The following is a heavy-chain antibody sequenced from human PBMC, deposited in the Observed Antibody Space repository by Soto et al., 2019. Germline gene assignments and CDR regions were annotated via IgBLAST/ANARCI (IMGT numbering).Heavy chain of an antibody. J-gene: IGHJ4*02. CDR1: GYSISSGCY. V-gene: IGHV4-38-2*01. CDR3: ARGLGYCSGGSCYFDY. CDR2: IYHSGST. Sequence: SETLSLTCAVSGYSISSGCYWGWIRQPPGKGLEWIGSIYHSGSTYYNPSLKSRVTISVDTSKNQFSLKLSSVTAADTAVYYCARGLGYCSGGSCYFDYWGQGTLVTVSS. D-gene: IGHD2-15*01.